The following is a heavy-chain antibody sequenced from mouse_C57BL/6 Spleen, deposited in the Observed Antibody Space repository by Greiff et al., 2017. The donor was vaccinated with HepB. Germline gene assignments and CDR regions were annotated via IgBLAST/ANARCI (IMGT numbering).Heavy chain of an antibody. CDR3: AREDYYGSRRFAY. Sequence: EVMLVESGGGLVKPGGSLKLSCAASGFTFSSYAMSWVRQTPEKRLEWVATISDGGSYTYYPDNVKGRFTISRDNAKNNLYLQMSHLKSEDTAMYYWAREDYYGSRRFAYWGQGTLVTVSA. CDR1: GFTFSSYA. D-gene: IGHD1-1*01. CDR2: ISDGGSYT. V-gene: IGHV5-4*01. J-gene: IGHJ3*01.